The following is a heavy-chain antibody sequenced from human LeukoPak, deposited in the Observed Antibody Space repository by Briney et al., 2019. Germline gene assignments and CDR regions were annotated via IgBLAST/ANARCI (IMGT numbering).Heavy chain of an antibody. V-gene: IGHV4-34*01. CDR3: ARGRDRSKAGDH. D-gene: IGHD5-24*01. J-gene: IGHJ4*02. Sequence: SETLSLTCDVYGGSFDDYYCSWIRQPPGKGLEWIGEIHPSEGFYYNSSLASRVTISIDPSKTHFSLRLASVTAADTAFYYCARGRDRSKAGDHWGQGSLVTVSS. CDR2: IHPSEGF. CDR1: GGSFDDYY.